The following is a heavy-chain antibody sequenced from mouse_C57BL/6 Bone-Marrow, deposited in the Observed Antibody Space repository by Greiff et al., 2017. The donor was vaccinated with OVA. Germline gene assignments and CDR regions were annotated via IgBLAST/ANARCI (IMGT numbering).Heavy chain of an antibody. CDR3: AREGYSNYGFDY. D-gene: IGHD2-5*01. J-gene: IGHJ2*01. V-gene: IGHV1-82*01. CDR1: GYAFSSSW. CDR2: IYPGDGDT. Sequence: QVQLKESGPELVKPGASVKISCKASGYAFSSSWMNWVKQRPGKGLEWIGRIYPGDGDTNYNGKFKGKATLTADKSSSTAYMQLSSLTSEDSAVYFCAREGYSNYGFDYWGQGTTLTVSS.